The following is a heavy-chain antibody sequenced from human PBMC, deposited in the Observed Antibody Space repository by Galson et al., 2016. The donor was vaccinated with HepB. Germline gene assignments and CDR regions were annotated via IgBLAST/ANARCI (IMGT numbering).Heavy chain of an antibody. D-gene: IGHD5-24*01. CDR2: ISGDGAP. V-gene: IGHV3-23*01. Sequence: SLRLSCAASGFTFSSYAMSWVRQAPGKGLEWVSSISGDGAPYYVDSMKGRFTISRDNSKNTLYLQMHSLRGEDTAVYYCAKGRWDFDSWGQGTLVTVSS. J-gene: IGHJ4*02. CDR3: AKGRWDFDS. CDR1: GFTFSSYA.